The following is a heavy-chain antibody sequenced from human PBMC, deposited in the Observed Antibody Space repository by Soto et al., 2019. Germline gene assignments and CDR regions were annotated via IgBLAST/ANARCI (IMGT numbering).Heavy chain of an antibody. Sequence: SQTLSLTCAISGDSVSSNSAAWNWIRQSPSRGLEWLGRTYYRSKWYNDYAVSVKSRITINPDTSKNQFSLQLNSVTPEDTAVYYCARGRYCSGGSCYGENAFDIWGQGTMVTVSS. CDR3: ARGRYCSGGSCYGENAFDI. V-gene: IGHV6-1*01. J-gene: IGHJ3*02. CDR1: GDSVSSNSAA. D-gene: IGHD2-15*01. CDR2: TYYRSKWYN.